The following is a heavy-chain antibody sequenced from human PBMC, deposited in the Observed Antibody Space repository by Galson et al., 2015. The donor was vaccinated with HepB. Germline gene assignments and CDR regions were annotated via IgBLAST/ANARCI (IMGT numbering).Heavy chain of an antibody. CDR1: GFTFSIYA. J-gene: IGHJ2*01. CDR3: ARDVAGGDPHYWYFDL. D-gene: IGHD2-21*02. CDR2: ISGSGGGT. Sequence: SLRLSCAASGFTFSIYAMSWVRQAPGKGLEWVSAISGSGGGTYYADSVKGWFTISRDNSKNTLYLQMNSLRAEDTALYYCARDVAGGDPHYWYFDLWGRGTLVTVSS. V-gene: IGHV3-23*01.